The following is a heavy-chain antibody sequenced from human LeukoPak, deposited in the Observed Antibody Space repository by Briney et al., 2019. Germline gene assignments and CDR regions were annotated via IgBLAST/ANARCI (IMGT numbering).Heavy chain of an antibody. Sequence: PGESLRLSCAASGFTVSNNYMSWVRQAPGKGLEWVSVIYSGGSIYYADSVKGRFTISRDNSKNTLYLQMNSLRAEDTAVYYCARGKATVAVTKYYFDYWGQGTLVTVSS. CDR2: IYSGGSI. CDR3: ARGKATVAVTKYYFDY. D-gene: IGHD6-19*01. J-gene: IGHJ4*02. CDR1: GFTVSNNY. V-gene: IGHV3-66*01.